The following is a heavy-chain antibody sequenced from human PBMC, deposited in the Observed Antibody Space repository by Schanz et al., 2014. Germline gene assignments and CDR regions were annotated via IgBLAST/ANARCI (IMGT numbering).Heavy chain of an antibody. J-gene: IGHJ4*03. CDR1: GFTFDEYG. Sequence: EVQLVESGGDLVQPGRSLRLSCAASGFTFDEYGMHWVRQAPGKGLEWVSGISWNGGFIAYGDAVKGRFTISRDNAKNSLFLQMSSLRAEDTAVYYCARDKGGYYPFDYWGQGTTVTVSS. D-gene: IGHD3-3*01. V-gene: IGHV3-9*01. CDR2: ISWNGGFI. CDR3: ARDKGGYYPFDY.